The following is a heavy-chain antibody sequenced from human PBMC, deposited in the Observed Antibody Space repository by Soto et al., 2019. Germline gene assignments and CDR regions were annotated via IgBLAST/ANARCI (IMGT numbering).Heavy chain of an antibody. CDR3: ARHHGSPGSYFGLDV. Sequence: PGESLKISCKGSGYSFTSYWINWVRQMPGKGLEWMGIIYPGDSDTRYRPSFQGQVTISADKSIDTAYLQWRSLKASDTAVYYCARHHGSPGSYFGLDVWGQGTTVTVSS. V-gene: IGHV5-51*01. D-gene: IGHD6-13*01. CDR2: IYPGDSDT. CDR1: GYSFTSYW. J-gene: IGHJ6*02.